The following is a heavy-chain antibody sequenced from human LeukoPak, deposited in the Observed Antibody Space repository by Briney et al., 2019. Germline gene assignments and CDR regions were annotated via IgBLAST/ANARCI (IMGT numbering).Heavy chain of an antibody. V-gene: IGHV4-39*01. CDR3: ARLFTMVRGVSYYFDY. CDR1: GGSLSDYY. J-gene: IGHJ4*02. D-gene: IGHD3-10*01. CDR2: IYYSGST. Sequence: SETLSLTCAVSGGSLSDYYWSWIRQPPGKGLEWIGSIYYSGSTYYNPSLKSRVTISVDTSKNQFSLKLSSVTAADTAVYYCARLFTMVRGVSYYFDYWGQGTLVTVSS.